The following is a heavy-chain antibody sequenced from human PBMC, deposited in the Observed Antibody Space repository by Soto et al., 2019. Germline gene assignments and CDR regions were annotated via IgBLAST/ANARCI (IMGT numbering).Heavy chain of an antibody. V-gene: IGHV3-11*01. D-gene: IGHD2-15*01. CDR3: ARDHRYCSGGSCYSGPYYYGMDV. CDR2: ISSSGSTI. J-gene: IGHJ6*02. Sequence: GGSLRLSCAASGFTFSDYYMSWIRQAPGKGLEWVSYISSSGSTIYYADSVKGRFTISRDNAKNSLYLQMNSLRAEDTAVYYCARDHRYCSGGSCYSGPYYYGMDVWGQGTTVTV. CDR1: GFTFSDYY.